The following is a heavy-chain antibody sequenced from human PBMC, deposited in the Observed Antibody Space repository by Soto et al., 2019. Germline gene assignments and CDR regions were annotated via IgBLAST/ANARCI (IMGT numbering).Heavy chain of an antibody. J-gene: IGHJ4*02. CDR2: ISAHTGNT. V-gene: IGHV1-18*01. CDR3: ARGRYGDY. Sequence: QVHLVQSGAEVKKPGASVKVSCKGSGYIFTTYGITWVRQAPGQGLEWMGWISAHTGNTNYAPKLQGRVTVTRHTSTSTAYRELMNLRSDDTAVNYCARGRYGDYWGQGALVTVSS. D-gene: IGHD1-1*01. CDR1: GYIFTTYG.